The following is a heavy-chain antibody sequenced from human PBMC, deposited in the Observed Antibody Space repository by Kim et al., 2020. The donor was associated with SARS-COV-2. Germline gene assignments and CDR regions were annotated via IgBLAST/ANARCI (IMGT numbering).Heavy chain of an antibody. J-gene: IGHJ3*02. D-gene: IGHD1-26*01. Sequence: GGSLRLSCAASGFIFGIYGSHWVRQAPGKGLEWVAVISYDGRNKYYADSVKGRFTISRDNSKNTVYLQMNSLRAEDAAVYYCAKDKKDSGSYGFIDMWGQGTMVTVSS. CDR3: AKDKKDSGSYGFIDM. CDR2: ISYDGRNK. V-gene: IGHV3-30*18. CDR1: GFIFGIYG.